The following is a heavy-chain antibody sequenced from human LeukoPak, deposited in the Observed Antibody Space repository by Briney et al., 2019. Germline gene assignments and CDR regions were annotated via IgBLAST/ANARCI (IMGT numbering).Heavy chain of an antibody. Sequence: ASVKVSCKASGYTFTSYYMHWVRQAPGQGLEWMGIINPSGGSTSYAQKFQGRVTMTRDTSTSTVYMELSRLRSEDTAVYYCARGGFEGATSLYFQHWGQGTLVTVSS. J-gene: IGHJ1*01. CDR1: GYTFTSYY. D-gene: IGHD1-26*01. CDR3: ARGGFEGATSLYFQH. CDR2: INPSGGST. V-gene: IGHV1-46*01.